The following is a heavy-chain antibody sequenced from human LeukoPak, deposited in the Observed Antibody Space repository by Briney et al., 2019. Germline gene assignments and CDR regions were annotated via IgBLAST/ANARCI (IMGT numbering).Heavy chain of an antibody. J-gene: IGHJ6*02. Sequence: SVKVSCKASGGTFSSYAISWVRQAPGQGLEWMGGIIPIFGTANYAQKFQGRVTITADESTSTAYMELSSLRSEDTAVYYCARAPIVVVNPDYYYYYGMDAWGQGTTVTVSS. CDR1: GGTFSSYA. V-gene: IGHV1-69*13. CDR2: IIPIFGTA. CDR3: ARAPIVVVNPDYYYYYGMDA. D-gene: IGHD3-22*01.